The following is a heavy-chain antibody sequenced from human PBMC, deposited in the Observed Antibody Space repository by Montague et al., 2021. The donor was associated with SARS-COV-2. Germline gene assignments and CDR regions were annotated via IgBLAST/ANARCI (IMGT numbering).Heavy chain of an antibody. J-gene: IGHJ4*02. Sequence: CAISGDSVSSNSAAWNCIRQSPSRGLEWLGRTYYRSKWYNDYAVSVKSRITINPDTSKNQFPLQLNSVTPEDTAVYYCARGGSWLYCFDYWGQGTLVTVSS. CDR3: ARGGSWLYCFDY. V-gene: IGHV6-1*01. D-gene: IGHD6-13*01. CDR1: GDSVSSNSAA. CDR2: TYYRSKWYN.